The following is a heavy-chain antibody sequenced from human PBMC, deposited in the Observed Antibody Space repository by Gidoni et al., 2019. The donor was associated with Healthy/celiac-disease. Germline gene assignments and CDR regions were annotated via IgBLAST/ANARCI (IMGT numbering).Heavy chain of an antibody. CDR1: GGTFSSYA. Sequence: QVQLVQSGAEVKKPGSSVKVSCKASGGTFSSYAISWVRKAPGQGLEWMGGIIPIFGTANYAQKFQGRVTITADESTSTAYMELSSLRSEDTAVYYCAGRDGYNFVRTNEYYFDYWGQGTLVTVSS. CDR2: IIPIFGTA. D-gene: IGHD5-12*01. V-gene: IGHV1-69*01. CDR3: AGRDGYNFVRTNEYYFDY. J-gene: IGHJ4*02.